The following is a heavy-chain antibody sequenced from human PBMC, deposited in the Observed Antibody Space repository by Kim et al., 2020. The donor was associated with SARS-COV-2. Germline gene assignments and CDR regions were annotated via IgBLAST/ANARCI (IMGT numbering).Heavy chain of an antibody. CDR2: ISYDGSNK. D-gene: IGHD1-1*01. J-gene: IGHJ6*02. Sequence: GGSLRLSCAASGFTFSSYAMHWVRQAPGKGLEWVAVISYDGSNKYYADSVKGRFTISRDNSKNTLYLQMNSLRAEDTAVYYCARARPVEGEGMDVWGQGTTVTVSS. CDR3: ARARPVEGEGMDV. CDR1: GFTFSSYA. V-gene: IGHV3-30*04.